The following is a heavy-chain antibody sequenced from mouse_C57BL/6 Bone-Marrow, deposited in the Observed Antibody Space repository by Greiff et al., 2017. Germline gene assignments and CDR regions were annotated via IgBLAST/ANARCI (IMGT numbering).Heavy chain of an antibody. CDR3: ARDYQALYWYFGV. V-gene: IGHV1-4*01. D-gene: IGHD3-2*02. J-gene: IGHJ1*03. CDR1: GYTFTSYT. CDR2: INPSSGYT. Sequence: VQLQQSGAELARPGASVKMSCKASGYTFTSYTMHWVKQRPGQGLEWIGYINPSSGYTKYNQKFKDKATLTADKSSSTAYMQLSSLTSEDSAVYYCARDYQALYWYFGVWGTGTTVTVSS.